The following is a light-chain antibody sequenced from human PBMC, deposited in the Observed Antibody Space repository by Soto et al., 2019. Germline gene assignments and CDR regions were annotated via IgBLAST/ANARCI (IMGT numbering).Light chain of an antibody. V-gene: IGKV3-20*01. CDR3: QQYDRSSWT. J-gene: IGKJ1*01. CDR2: GAS. CDR1: QSVSINY. Sequence: EIVLTQSPGTLSLSPGERATLSCRASQSVSINYLAWYQQKPGQAPRLLIYGASIRATGIPDRFSGSGSGTDFTLTISRLEPEDFAVYYCQQYDRSSWTFGQGTKGDIK.